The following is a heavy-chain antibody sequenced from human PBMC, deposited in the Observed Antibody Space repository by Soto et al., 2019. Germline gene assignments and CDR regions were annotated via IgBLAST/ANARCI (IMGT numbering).Heavy chain of an antibody. CDR3: ARLDYDFWSGYQPINGGYYYYMDV. V-gene: IGHV4-39*01. J-gene: IGHJ6*03. CDR2: IYYSGST. D-gene: IGHD3-3*01. Sequence: SETLSLTCTVSGGSISSSSYYWGWIRQPPGKGLEWIGSIYYSGSTYYNPSLKSRVTISVDTSKNQFSLKLSSVTAADTAVYYCARLDYDFWSGYQPINGGYYYYMDVWGKGTTVTVSS. CDR1: GGSISSSSYY.